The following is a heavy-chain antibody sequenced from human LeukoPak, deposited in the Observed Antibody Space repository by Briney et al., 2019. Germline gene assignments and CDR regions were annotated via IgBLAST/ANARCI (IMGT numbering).Heavy chain of an antibody. CDR1: GFTFSDYS. V-gene: IGHV3-30*02. D-gene: IGHD3-10*01. CDR2: ILYDGGST. J-gene: IGHJ5*02. CDR3: ANDITMVRDP. Sequence: PGGSLRLSCAASGFTFSDYSLNWVRQAPGKGLEWVAFILYDGGSTYYADSVKGRFTISRDNSKNTLYLQMNSLRPEDTSFYYCANDITMVRDPRGQGALVTVSS.